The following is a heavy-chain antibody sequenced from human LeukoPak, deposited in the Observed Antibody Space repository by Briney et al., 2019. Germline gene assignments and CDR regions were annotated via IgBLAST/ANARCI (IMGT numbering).Heavy chain of an antibody. Sequence: SETLSLTCTVSGGFISSGSYYWSWIRQPAGKGLEWIGRIYTCGSTNYNPSLKSRVTISVDTSKNQFSLKLSSVTAADTAVDYCARDNYSSSWYHYFDYWGQGTLVTVSS. CDR3: ARDNYSSSWYHYFDY. CDR1: GGFISSGSYY. CDR2: IYTCGST. J-gene: IGHJ4*02. V-gene: IGHV4-61*02. D-gene: IGHD6-13*01.